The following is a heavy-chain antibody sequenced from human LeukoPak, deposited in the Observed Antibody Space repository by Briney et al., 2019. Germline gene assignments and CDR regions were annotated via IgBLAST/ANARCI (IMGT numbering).Heavy chain of an antibody. J-gene: IGHJ4*02. Sequence: SETLSLTCTVSGGSISSSSNYWGWARQPPGKGLERIGTVYSTGSTTYSNPSLKSRVTISVDTSKNQFSLELSSVTAADTAVYYCARHEEEDGYNAKTIDYWGQGTLVTVSS. D-gene: IGHD5-24*01. CDR3: ARHEEEDGYNAKTIDY. CDR2: VYSTGSTT. V-gene: IGHV4-39*01. CDR1: GGSISSSSNY.